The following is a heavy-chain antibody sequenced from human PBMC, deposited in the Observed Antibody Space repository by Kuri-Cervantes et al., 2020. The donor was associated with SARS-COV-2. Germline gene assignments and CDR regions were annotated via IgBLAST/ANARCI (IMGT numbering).Heavy chain of an antibody. CDR2: IYPGDSDT. Sequence: GGSLRLSCKGSGYSFTSYWIGWVRQMPGKGLEWMGIIYPGDSDTRYSPSFQGQVTISADKSISTAYLQWSSLRASDTAMYYCARLNSSWYPHYFDYWGQGTLLTVSS. D-gene: IGHD6-13*01. V-gene: IGHV5-51*01. CDR3: ARLNSSWYPHYFDY. J-gene: IGHJ4*02. CDR1: GYSFTSYW.